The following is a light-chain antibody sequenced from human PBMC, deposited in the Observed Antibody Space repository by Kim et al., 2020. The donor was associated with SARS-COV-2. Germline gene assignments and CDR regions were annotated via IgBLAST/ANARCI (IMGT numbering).Light chain of an antibody. V-gene: IGLV1-40*01. CDR3: QSYDSSLSGSV. CDR2: GNS. CDR1: RSDSVSGYY. Sequence: RFTSTCTRRRSDSVSGYYVQCNQQLPGTAHNLLIYGNSYRPSGVPDRFSGSKSGTSASLATTGLQAEDEAYYYCQSYDSSLSGSVFGGGTQLSVL. J-gene: IGLJ3*02.